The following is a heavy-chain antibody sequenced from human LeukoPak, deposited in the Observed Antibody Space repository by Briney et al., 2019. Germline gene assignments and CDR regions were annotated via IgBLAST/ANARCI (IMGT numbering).Heavy chain of an antibody. J-gene: IGHJ4*02. Sequence: ASVKVSCKASGYTFTSYTITWVRQAPGQGLEWMGWISAYNGNTNYAQKLQGRVTMTTDTSTSTAYMELRSLRYDDTAVYYCARDCSGGSCYDYWGQGTLVTVSS. CDR2: ISAYNGNT. V-gene: IGHV1-18*01. CDR1: GYTFTSYT. CDR3: ARDCSGGSCYDY. D-gene: IGHD2-15*01.